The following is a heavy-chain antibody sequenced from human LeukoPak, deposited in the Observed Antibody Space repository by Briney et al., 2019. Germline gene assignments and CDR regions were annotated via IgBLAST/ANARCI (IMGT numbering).Heavy chain of an antibody. CDR3: ESDLSHLRVV. J-gene: IGHJ6*02. V-gene: IGHV3-74*01. Sequence: GGSLRLSCAASGFTFSNYWMHWVRQAPGKGLVWVSHIYKDGSNPNHADSVKGRFTISRDNAKNPLYLQLTSLRAEDTVRYYCESDLSHLRVVWGRGTTVSVSS. CDR2: IYKDGSNP. CDR1: GFTFSNYW.